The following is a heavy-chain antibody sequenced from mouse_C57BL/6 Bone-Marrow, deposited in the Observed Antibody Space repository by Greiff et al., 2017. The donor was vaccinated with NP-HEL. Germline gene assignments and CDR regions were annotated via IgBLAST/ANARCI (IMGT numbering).Heavy chain of an antibody. Sequence: EVKLQESGPGLAKPSQTLSLPCSVTGYSITSDYWNWIRKFPGNKLEYMGYISYSGSTYYNPSLKSRISITRDTSKNQYYLQLNSVTTEDTATYYCARDYGSSSSYWYFDVWGTGTTVTVSS. D-gene: IGHD1-1*01. J-gene: IGHJ1*03. CDR1: GYSITSDY. CDR2: ISYSGST. V-gene: IGHV3-8*01. CDR3: ARDYGSSSSYWYFDV.